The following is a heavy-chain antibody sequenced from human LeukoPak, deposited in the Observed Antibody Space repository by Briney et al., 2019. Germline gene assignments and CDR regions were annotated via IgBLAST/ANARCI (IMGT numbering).Heavy chain of an antibody. CDR3: AREYSSWYPYYYYYMDV. CDR2: ISSSSSTM. Sequence: GGSLRLSCAASGFIFISYSMNWVRQAPGEGLEGVSYISSSSSTMYYAASVKGRFYIARDNAQNSLYLKTNRLRTEDTAVYYCAREYSSWYPYYYYYMDVWGKGTTVTVSS. D-gene: IGHD6-13*01. V-gene: IGHV3-48*01. CDR1: GFIFISYS. J-gene: IGHJ6*03.